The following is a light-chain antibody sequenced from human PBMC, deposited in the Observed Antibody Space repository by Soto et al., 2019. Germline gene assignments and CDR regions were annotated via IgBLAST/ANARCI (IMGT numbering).Light chain of an antibody. J-gene: IGLJ3*02. CDR1: SSDVGGYNY. CDR2: EVT. CDR3: SSYTSSSTWV. V-gene: IGLV2-14*01. Sequence: QSALTQPASLSGSPGQSITISCTGTSSDVGGYNYVSWYQQHPGKAPKLIIYEVTNRPSGVSNRISGSKSGNTASLTISGRQAEDEADYYCSSYTSSSTWVFGGGTKLTVL.